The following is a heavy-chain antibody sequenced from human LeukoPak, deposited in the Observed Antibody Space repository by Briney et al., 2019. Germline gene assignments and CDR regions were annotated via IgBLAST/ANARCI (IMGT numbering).Heavy chain of an antibody. V-gene: IGHV1-2*02. CDR1: GYTFTGYY. J-gene: IGHJ6*03. Sequence: ASVKVSCKASGYTFTGYYMHWVRQAPGQGLEWMGWINPNSGGTNYAQKFQGRVTMTRDTSISTAYMELSRLRSDDMAVYYCARDPLPRTVTNYYYYMDVWGKGTTVTVSS. D-gene: IGHD4-17*01. CDR2: INPNSGGT. CDR3: ARDPLPRTVTNYYYYMDV.